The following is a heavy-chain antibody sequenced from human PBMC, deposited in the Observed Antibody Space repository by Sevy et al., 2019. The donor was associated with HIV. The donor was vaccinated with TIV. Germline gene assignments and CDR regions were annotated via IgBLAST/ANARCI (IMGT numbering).Heavy chain of an antibody. Sequence: ASVNVSCKTSGYTFTDYYMHWVRQAPGQGLEWMGWIHPDSGGTNYAQKFQGRVTMTRDTSISTAYMEVNSLRSDDTAVYFCARDYGDIWGQGTMVTVSS. CDR3: ARDYGDI. CDR1: GYTFTDYY. CDR2: IHPDSGGT. J-gene: IGHJ3*02. V-gene: IGHV1-2*02. D-gene: IGHD3-16*01.